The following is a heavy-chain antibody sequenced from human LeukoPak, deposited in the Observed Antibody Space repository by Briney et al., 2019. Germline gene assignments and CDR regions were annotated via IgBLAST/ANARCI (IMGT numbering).Heavy chain of an antibody. CDR1: GYPFTRFY. D-gene: IGHD3-22*01. J-gene: IGHJ4*02. V-gene: IGHV3-11*04. CDR2: IGLSGSPL. Sequence: GGSLRLSCAVSGYPFTRFYMSGLRQAPGKGLEWISYIGLSGSPLDYADSVRGRFTISRDNAKNSLYLEMNSLRAEDTAVYYCARKDFSSGSFSYWGEGTLVTVSS. CDR3: ARKDFSSGSFSY.